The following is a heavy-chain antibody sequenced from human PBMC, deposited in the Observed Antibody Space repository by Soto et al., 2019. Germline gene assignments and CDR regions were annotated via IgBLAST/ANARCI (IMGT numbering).Heavy chain of an antibody. CDR3: ARESRIQLWWQNDY. D-gene: IGHD5-18*01. V-gene: IGHV4-59*01. CDR1: GGSISSYY. CDR2: IYYSGST. J-gene: IGHJ4*02. Sequence: QVQLQESGPGLVKPSETLSLTCTVSGGSISSYYWSWIRQPPGKGLEWIGYIYYSGSTNYNPSLKSRVTISVDTSKNQFSLKLSSVTAADTAVYYCARESRIQLWWQNDYWGQGTLVTVSS.